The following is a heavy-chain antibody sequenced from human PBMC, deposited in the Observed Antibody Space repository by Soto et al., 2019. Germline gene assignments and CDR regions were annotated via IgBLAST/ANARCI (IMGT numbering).Heavy chain of an antibody. J-gene: IGHJ6*02. CDR1: GGSFSGYY. CDR3: ARGKRITMVRGVTSYGMDV. Sequence: PSETLSLTCAVYGGSFSGYYWSWIRQPPGKGLEWIGGINHSGSTNYNPSLKSRVTISVDTSKNQFSLKLSSVTAADTAVYYCARGKRITMVRGVTSYGMDVWGQGTTVTVSS. V-gene: IGHV4-34*01. D-gene: IGHD3-10*01. CDR2: INHSGST.